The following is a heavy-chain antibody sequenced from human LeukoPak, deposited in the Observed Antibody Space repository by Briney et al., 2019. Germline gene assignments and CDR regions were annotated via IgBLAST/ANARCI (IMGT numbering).Heavy chain of an antibody. Sequence: PGGSLRLSCAASGFTFSSYAMSWVRQAPGKGLEWVSAISGSGGSTYYADSVKGRFTISRDNSKNTLYLQMNSLRAEDTAVYYCAKDRMYYDILTGYYRGTFDYWGQGTLVTVSS. J-gene: IGHJ4*02. V-gene: IGHV3-23*01. D-gene: IGHD3-9*01. CDR2: ISGSGGST. CDR1: GFTFSSYA. CDR3: AKDRMYYDILTGYYRGTFDY.